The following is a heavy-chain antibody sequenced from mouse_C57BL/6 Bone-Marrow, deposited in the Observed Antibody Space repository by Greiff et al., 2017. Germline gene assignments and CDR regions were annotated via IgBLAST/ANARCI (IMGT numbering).Heavy chain of an antibody. CDR3: AREDVSPWFDY. Sequence: DVLLVESGRGLVKPGGSLKLSCAASGFSFSRYAMSWVRQTPEKRLEWVATISDGGSYTFYPHNVKGRFTISRDHAKNNQYSHMSHVKSEDTAMYYFAREDVSPWFDYWGQGTLLTVSA. CDR1: GFSFSRYA. CDR2: ISDGGSYT. J-gene: IGHJ3*01. V-gene: IGHV5-4*01.